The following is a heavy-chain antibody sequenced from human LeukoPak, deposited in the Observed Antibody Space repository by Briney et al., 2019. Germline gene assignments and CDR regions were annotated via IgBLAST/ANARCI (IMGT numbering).Heavy chain of an antibody. CDR2: INHTGTT. V-gene: IGHV4-34*01. CDR3: ARKASHFSYGLRAIDY. J-gene: IGHJ4*02. CDR1: VGFFRDHY. Sequence: SDTLSLPCAVYVGFFRDHYWHWISQPPGKGLEWVGEINHTGTTNYNASHKSRVTISVEQSKNHFSLKLNSMTAADTAVYYCARKASHFSYGLRAIDYWGQGNLVTVSS. D-gene: IGHD5-18*01.